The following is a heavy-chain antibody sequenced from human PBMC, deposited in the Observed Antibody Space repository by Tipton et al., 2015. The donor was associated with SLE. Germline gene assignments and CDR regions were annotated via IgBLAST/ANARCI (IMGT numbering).Heavy chain of an antibody. CDR1: GGPISTYY. CDR2: VYYSGRT. V-gene: IGHV4-59*01. Sequence: TLSLTCTVSGGPISTYYWSWIRQPPGKGLEWIGYVYYSGRTSYNSSLKSRVTISVDTSKNQFSLKLNSVTAADTAVYYCARDIYYGMDVCGQGTTVTVSS. CDR3: ARDIYYGMDV. J-gene: IGHJ6*02.